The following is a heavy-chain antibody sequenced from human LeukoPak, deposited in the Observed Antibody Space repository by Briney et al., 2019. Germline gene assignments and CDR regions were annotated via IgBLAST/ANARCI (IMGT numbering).Heavy chain of an antibody. Sequence: GESLQISCKGSGSLFTSYWSSGVRQLPGKGLEWIGRIDPSDAYTNYSPSFQGHVTISADKSISTAYLQWSSLKASDTAMYYCARVGIAVAGIDYWGQGTLVTVSS. CDR3: ARVGIAVAGIDY. CDR2: IDPSDAYT. CDR1: GSLFTSYW. J-gene: IGHJ4*02. V-gene: IGHV5-10-1*01. D-gene: IGHD6-19*01.